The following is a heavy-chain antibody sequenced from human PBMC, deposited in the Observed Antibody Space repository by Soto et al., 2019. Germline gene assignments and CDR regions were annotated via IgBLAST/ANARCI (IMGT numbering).Heavy chain of an antibody. J-gene: IGHJ6*02. Sequence: GESLKISCKGSGYSFTSYWIGWVRQMPGKGLEWMGIIYPGDSDTRYSPSFQGQVTISADKSISTAYLQWSSLKASDTAMYYCARLIGAARRWYYYYGMDVWGQGTTVTVSS. V-gene: IGHV5-51*01. CDR3: ARLIGAARRWYYYYGMDV. CDR1: GYSFTSYW. D-gene: IGHD6-6*01. CDR2: IYPGDSDT.